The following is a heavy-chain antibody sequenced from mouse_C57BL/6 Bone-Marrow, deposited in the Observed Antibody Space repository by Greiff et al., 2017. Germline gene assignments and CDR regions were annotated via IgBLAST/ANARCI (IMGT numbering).Heavy chain of an antibody. D-gene: IGHD1-3*01. V-gene: IGHV1-81*01. J-gene: IGHJ2*01. CDR3: ARLNPYYFDY. CDR2: IYPRSGNT. CDR1: GYTFTSYG. Sequence: VQLQESGAELARPGASVKLSCKASGYTFTSYGISWVKQRTGQGLEWIGEIYPRSGNTYYNEKFKGKATLTADKSSSTAYMELRSLTSDDSAVYFCARLNPYYFDYWGQGTTLTVSS.